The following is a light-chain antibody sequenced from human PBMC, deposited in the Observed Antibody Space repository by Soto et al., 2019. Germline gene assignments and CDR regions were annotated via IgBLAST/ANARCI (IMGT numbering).Light chain of an antibody. CDR2: DAS. CDR1: QSVSSN. V-gene: IGKV3-20*01. Sequence: ETVITHSPGTLSFSRVERATLACMASQSVSSNLAWYQQKPGQAPRLLIYDASSRATGIPDRFSGGGSGTDFTLIISRLEPEDFAVYYCQQYGDSLLTFGQGTKVDIK. CDR3: QQYGDSLLT. J-gene: IGKJ1*01.